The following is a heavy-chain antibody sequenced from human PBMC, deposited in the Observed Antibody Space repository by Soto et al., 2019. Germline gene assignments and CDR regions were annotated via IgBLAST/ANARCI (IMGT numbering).Heavy chain of an antibody. CDR3: SRRRYCCCDCYQKHYCGSDV. V-gene: IGHV1-69*08. J-gene: IGHJ6*02. CDR2: IIPVLGTT. D-gene: IGHD2-21*02. Sequence: QVQLVQSGAEVKKPGSSVKVSCRASGDTFSSYTVNWVRQAPGRGLEWLGRIIPVLGTTDYAQKFKGRVTITADTSTHTVYMELSGLRSEGRALYYCSRRRYCCCDCYQKHYCGSDVWGQGTTVTVAS. CDR1: GDTFSSYT.